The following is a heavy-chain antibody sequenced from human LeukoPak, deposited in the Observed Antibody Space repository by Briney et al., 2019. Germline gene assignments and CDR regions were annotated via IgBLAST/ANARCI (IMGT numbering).Heavy chain of an antibody. CDR3: ARNTTEVVTAKWFDP. V-gene: IGHV4-38-2*01. Sequence: PSETLSLTCAVSGFSLSSGDYWGWIRQPPGKGLEWIGSIYHSGSTHYNPSLKSRVTISVDTSKNQFSLKLSSVTAADTAVYYCARNTTEVVTAKWFDPWGQGTLVTVSS. J-gene: IGHJ5*02. CDR2: IYHSGST. CDR1: GFSLSSGDY. D-gene: IGHD2-21*02.